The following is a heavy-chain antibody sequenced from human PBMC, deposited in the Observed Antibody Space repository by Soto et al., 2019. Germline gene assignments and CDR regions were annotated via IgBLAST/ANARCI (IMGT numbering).Heavy chain of an antibody. D-gene: IGHD3-9*01. CDR2: ISSSSSYI. CDR1: GFTFSSYS. Sequence: GGSLRLSCAASGFTFSSYSMNWVRQAPGKGLEWVSSISSSSSYIYYADSVKGRFTISRDNAKNSLYLQMNSLRAEDTAVYYCARDSDDILTGFQNWFDPWGQGTLVTVSS. J-gene: IGHJ5*02. V-gene: IGHV3-21*01. CDR3: ARDSDDILTGFQNWFDP.